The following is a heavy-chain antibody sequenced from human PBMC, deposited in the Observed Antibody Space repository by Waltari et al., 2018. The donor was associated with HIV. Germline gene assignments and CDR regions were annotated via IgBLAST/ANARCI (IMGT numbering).Heavy chain of an antibody. V-gene: IGHV1-46*03. Sequence: VHLLQSGAEMKKPGASVTFSCTTSGSNLPNFYLHWVRQAPGQGLVWVGLVNANGGGTLYSEAFPSRLTLTADTSTNTAYLHLTDLTSEDAATYFCGRGTTDYINYWGQGSLVTVSS. CDR1: GSNLPNFY. CDR2: VNANGGGT. D-gene: IGHD4-4*01. J-gene: IGHJ4*02. CDR3: GRGTTDYINY.